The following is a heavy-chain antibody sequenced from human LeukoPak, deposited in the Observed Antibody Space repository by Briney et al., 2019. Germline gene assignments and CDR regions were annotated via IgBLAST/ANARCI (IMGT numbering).Heavy chain of an antibody. Sequence: GGSLRLSCAASGFAFGDHVMYWIRQPPERGLEWVSLINGDGTGAKYADSVRDRVTISRDNNNNSLYLQMNSLRTEDTALYYCAKGQRSGTYYNAFDYVGQGTLVTVSS. V-gene: IGHV3-43*02. D-gene: IGHD3-10*01. CDR3: AKGQRSGTYYNAFDY. J-gene: IGHJ4*02. CDR1: GFAFGDHV. CDR2: INGDGTGA.